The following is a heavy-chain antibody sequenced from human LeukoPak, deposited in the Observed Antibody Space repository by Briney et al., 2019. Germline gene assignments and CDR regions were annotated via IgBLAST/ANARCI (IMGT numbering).Heavy chain of an antibody. CDR2: ISGSGGST. CDR1: GFTFSSYA. CDR3: AKLNEWATQVPIDY. D-gene: IGHD2-2*01. Sequence: GGSLRLSCTASGFTFSSYAMSWVRQAPGKGLEWVSAISGSGGSTYYAASVRGLFTISRDNSKNTLYLQMSSLRAEDTAVYYCAKLNEWATQVPIDYWGQGTLVTVSS. V-gene: IGHV3-23*01. J-gene: IGHJ4*02.